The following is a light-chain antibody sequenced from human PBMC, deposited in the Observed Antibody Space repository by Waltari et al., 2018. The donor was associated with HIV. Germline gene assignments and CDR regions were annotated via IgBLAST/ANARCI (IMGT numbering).Light chain of an antibody. CDR3: CSHAGTTTLV. V-gene: IGLV2-23*02. J-gene: IGLJ2*01. CDR1: SRDVGGYNY. Sequence: QSALTQPASVSGSPGQSITISCTGTSRDVGGYNYVSWYQQHPGKAPKLMIYDINKRPSGVSKRVSGSKSGNTASLTISGVQAEDEADYYCCSHAGTTTLVFGGGTKLTVL. CDR2: DIN.